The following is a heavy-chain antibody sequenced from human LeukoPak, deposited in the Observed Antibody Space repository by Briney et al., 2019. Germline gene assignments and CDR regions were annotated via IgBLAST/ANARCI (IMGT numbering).Heavy chain of an antibody. Sequence: GGTLRLSCPASGFTFSSYGMSWVRQAPGRGLEWVSAISGSGGSTYYADSVKGRFTISRDNSKNTLYLQMNSLRAEDTAVYYCANFQDSGSLRGEGTLVTVSS. CDR1: GFTFSSYG. J-gene: IGHJ4*02. CDR3: ANFQDSGSL. CDR2: ISGSGGST. D-gene: IGHD1-26*01. V-gene: IGHV3-23*01.